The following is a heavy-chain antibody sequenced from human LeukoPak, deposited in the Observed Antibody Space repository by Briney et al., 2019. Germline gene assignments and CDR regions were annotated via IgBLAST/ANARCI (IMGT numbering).Heavy chain of an antibody. V-gene: IGHV4-59*01. J-gene: IGHJ5*02. Sequence: SETLSLTCTVSGGSISSYYWSWIRQPPGKGLEWIGYIYYSGSTNYYPSLKSRVTISVDTSKNQFSLKLSSVTAADTAVYYCARDFYSSGWYWFDPWGQGTLVTVSS. CDR2: IYYSGST. CDR3: ARDFYSSGWYWFDP. CDR1: GGSISSYY. D-gene: IGHD6-19*01.